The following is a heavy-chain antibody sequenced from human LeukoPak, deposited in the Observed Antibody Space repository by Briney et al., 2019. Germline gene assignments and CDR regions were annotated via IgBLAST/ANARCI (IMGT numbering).Heavy chain of an antibody. Sequence: ASVKVSCKASGYTFTGYYMHWVRQAPGQGLEWMGSINPNSGGTNHAQKFQGRVTMTTDTSMSTAYMELSRLTSDDTAVYYCARAGGRSWFDPWGQGTLVTVSS. V-gene: IGHV1-2*02. CDR2: INPNSGGT. J-gene: IGHJ5*02. CDR1: GYTFTGYY. CDR3: ARAGGRSWFDP.